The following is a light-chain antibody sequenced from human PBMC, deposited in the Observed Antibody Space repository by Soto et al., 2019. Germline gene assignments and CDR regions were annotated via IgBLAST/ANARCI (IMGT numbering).Light chain of an antibody. CDR2: GAS. CDR1: QRSSSN. V-gene: IGKV3-15*01. J-gene: IGKJ1*01. CDR3: QQYNNWPPWT. Sequence: EIVMTQSPATLSVSPGQRATLSCRASQRSSSNLAWYQHKPGQAPRLLIFGASTRATGIPARFSGSGSETEFTLTISSLQSEDFAVYYCQQYNNWPPWTFGQGTKVEIK.